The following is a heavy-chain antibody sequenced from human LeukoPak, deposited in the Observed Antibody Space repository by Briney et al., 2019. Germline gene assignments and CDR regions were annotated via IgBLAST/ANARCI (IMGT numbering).Heavy chain of an antibody. D-gene: IGHD3-9*01. J-gene: IGHJ6*02. Sequence: GGSLRLSCAASGFTFSSYGMHWVRQAPGKGLEWVAVIWYDGSNKYYADSVKGRFTISRDNSKNTLYLQMNSLRAEDTAVYYCARDRSGGLLRYFGWSFYYYYGMDVWGQGTTVTVSS. CDR3: ARDRSGGLLRYFGWSFYYYYGMDV. V-gene: IGHV3-33*01. CDR1: GFTFSSYG. CDR2: IWYDGSNK.